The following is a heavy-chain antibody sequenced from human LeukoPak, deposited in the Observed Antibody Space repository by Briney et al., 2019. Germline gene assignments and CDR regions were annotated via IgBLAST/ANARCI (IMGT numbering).Heavy chain of an antibody. CDR3: ARGRTFDN. Sequence: PSETLSLTCTVSGDSISRYYWTWIRQPPGKGLEWVGNIYDRGSTKYNPSLKSRVTISVDTSKNQFSLRLSSVTAADTAVYYCARGRTFDNWGQGTLVTVSS. J-gene: IGHJ4*02. CDR2: IYDRGST. V-gene: IGHV4-59*01. CDR1: GDSISRYY.